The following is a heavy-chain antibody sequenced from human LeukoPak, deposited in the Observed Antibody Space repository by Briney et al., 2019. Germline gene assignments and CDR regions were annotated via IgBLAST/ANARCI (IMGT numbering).Heavy chain of an antibody. CDR1: GYTFTGYY. J-gene: IGHJ3*02. Sequence: GASVKVSCKASGYTFTGYYMHWVRQAPGQGLEWMGRITPNSGGTNYAQKFQGRGTMTRDTSISTAYMELSRLRSDDTAVYYCARDLIYGDYAFDIWGQGTMVTVSS. CDR3: ARDLIYGDYAFDI. D-gene: IGHD4-17*01. CDR2: ITPNSGGT. V-gene: IGHV1-2*06.